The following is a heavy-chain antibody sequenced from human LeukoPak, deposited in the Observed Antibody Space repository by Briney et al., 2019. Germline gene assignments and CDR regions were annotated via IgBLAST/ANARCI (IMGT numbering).Heavy chain of an antibody. CDR1: GYTFTSYY. V-gene: IGHV1-46*01. D-gene: IGHD5-18*01. J-gene: IGHJ4*02. Sequence: GASVKVSCKASGYTFTSYYMHWVRQAPGQGLEWMGIINPSGGSTSYAQKFQGRVTMTRDTSTSTVYMELSSLRSEDTAVYYCATGGYSYGYTRAGAYFDYWGQGTLVTVSS. CDR3: ATGGYSYGYTRAGAYFDY. CDR2: INPSGGST.